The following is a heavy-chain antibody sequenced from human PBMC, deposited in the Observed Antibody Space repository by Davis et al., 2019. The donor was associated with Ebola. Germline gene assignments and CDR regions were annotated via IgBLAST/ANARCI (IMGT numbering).Heavy chain of an antibody. J-gene: IGHJ3*02. CDR2: IDPSGGST. CDR3: VRDRGLLVLVDEQNSFDI. V-gene: IGHV1-46*01. Sequence: ASVKVSCKASGYILTHYHMHWVRQAPGQGLAWLGIIDPSGGSTSYAQKFQGRVTLTRDTSTSTVYMELSSLQKDDTAVYYCVRDRGLLVLVDEQNSFDIWGQGTMVTVSS. CDR1: GYILTHYH. D-gene: IGHD2-15*01.